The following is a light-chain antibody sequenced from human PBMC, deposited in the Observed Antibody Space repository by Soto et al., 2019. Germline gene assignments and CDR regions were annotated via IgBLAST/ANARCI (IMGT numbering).Light chain of an antibody. CDR1: QSVSNNY. CDR2: DAS. V-gene: IGKV3D-20*02. Sequence: EIVLTQSPGTLSLSPGERATLSCRASQSVSNNYLAWYQQKPGQAPRLLIYDASNRATGIPARFSGSGSDTDFTLTISGLEPEDSAVYYCQQRAMWVTFGQGTRLEI. J-gene: IGKJ5*01. CDR3: QQRAMWVT.